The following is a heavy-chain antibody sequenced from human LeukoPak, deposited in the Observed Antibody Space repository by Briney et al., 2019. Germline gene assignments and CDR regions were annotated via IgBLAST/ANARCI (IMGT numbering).Heavy chain of an antibody. CDR3: ARVDIVVVTGDY. J-gene: IGHJ4*02. D-gene: IGHD2-21*02. V-gene: IGHV1-18*01. CDR2: ISAYNGNT. CDR1: GYTFTSYG. Sequence: ASVRVSCKASGYTFTSYGISWVRQAPGQGLERMGWISAYNGNTNYAQKLQGRVTMTTDTSTSTAYMELRSLRSVDTAVYYCARVDIVVVTGDYWGQGTLVTVSS.